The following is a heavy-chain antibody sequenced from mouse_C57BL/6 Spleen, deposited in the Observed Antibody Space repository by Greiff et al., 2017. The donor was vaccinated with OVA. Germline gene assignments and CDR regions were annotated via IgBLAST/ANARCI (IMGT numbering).Heavy chain of an antibody. V-gene: IGHV1-85*01. CDR2: IYPRDGST. J-gene: IGHJ1*03. D-gene: IGHD1-1*01. CDR3: ARKVATPYWYCDV. Sequence: QVQLQQSGPELVKPGASVKLSCKASGYTFTSYDINWVKQRPGQGLEWIGWIYPRDGSTKYNEKFKGKATLTVDTSSSTAYMELHSLTSEDSAVYFCARKVATPYWYCDVWGTGTTVTVSS. CDR1: GYTFTSYD.